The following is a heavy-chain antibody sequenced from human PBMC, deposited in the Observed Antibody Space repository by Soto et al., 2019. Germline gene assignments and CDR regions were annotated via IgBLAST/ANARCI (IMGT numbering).Heavy chain of an antibody. CDR2: ITASGGRT. CDR1: GFTFSSYA. Sequence: EVHLLESGGGLVQPGGSLRLSCTASGFTFSSYAMTWVRQAPGRGLEGVSGITASGGRTFYADSVKGRFTISRDTSRSTLYLQMNSLRAEDKAVYYCAKDTRYADYVRWFDSWGQGTLVTVAS. CDR3: AKDTRYADYVRWFDS. J-gene: IGHJ5*01. V-gene: IGHV3-23*01. D-gene: IGHD4-17*01.